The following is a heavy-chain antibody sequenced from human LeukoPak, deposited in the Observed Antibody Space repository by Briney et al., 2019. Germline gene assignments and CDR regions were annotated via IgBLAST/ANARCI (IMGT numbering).Heavy chain of an antibody. CDR2: IYYSGST. CDR1: GGSISSGGYY. CDR3: ASPAQQGTSSYYYYYMDV. J-gene: IGHJ6*03. V-gene: IGHV4-31*03. Sequence: PSETLSLTCTVSGGSISSGGYYWSWIRQHPGKGLEWIGYIYYSGSTYYNPSLKSRVTISVDTSKNQFSLKLSSVTAADTAVYYSASPAQQGTSSYYYYYMDVWGKGTTVTVSS. D-gene: IGHD6-6*01.